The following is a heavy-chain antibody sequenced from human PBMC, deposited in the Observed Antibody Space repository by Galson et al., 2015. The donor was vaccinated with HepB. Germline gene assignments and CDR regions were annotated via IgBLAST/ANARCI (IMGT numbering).Heavy chain of an antibody. CDR2: ISSSSSYI. Sequence: SLRLSCAASGFTFSSYSMNWVRQAPGKGLEWVSSISSSSSYIYYADSVKGRYTISRDNAKNSLYLQMNSLRAEDTAVYYCARGAPFRAAAGSEIDYWGQGTLVTVSS. CDR3: ARGAPFRAAAGSEIDY. V-gene: IGHV3-21*01. CDR1: GFTFSSYS. J-gene: IGHJ4*02. D-gene: IGHD6-13*01.